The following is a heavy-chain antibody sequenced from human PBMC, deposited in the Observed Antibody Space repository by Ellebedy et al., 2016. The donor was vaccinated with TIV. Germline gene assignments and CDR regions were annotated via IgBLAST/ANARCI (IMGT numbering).Heavy chain of an antibody. CDR3: ATQSYYYDSSGYLVDY. CDR2: IIPILGIA. Sequence: ASVKVSCKASGYTFTSYGISWVRQAPGQGLEWMGRIIPILGIANYAQKFPGRVTITADKSTSTAYMELSSLRSEDTAVYYCATQSYYYDSSGYLVDYWGQGTLVTVSS. V-gene: IGHV1-69*04. CDR1: GYTFTSYG. J-gene: IGHJ4*02. D-gene: IGHD3-22*01.